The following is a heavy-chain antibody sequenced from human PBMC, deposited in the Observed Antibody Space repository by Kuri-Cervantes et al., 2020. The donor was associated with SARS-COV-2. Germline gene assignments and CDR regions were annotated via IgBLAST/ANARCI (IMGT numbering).Heavy chain of an antibody. CDR3: AKEQYSSSPFKPEFVGMDV. CDR2: IGTAGDT. CDR1: GFTFSSYD. Sequence: GESLKISCAASGFTFSSYDMHWVRQATGKGLEWVSAIGTAGDTYYPGSVKGRFTISRDNAKNSLYLQMNSLRAEDTAVYYCAKEQYSSSPFKPEFVGMDVWGQGTTVTGSS. J-gene: IGHJ6*02. D-gene: IGHD6-6*01. V-gene: IGHV3-13*01.